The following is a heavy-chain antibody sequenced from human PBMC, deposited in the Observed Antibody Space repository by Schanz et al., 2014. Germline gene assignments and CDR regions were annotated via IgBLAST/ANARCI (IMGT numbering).Heavy chain of an antibody. CDR3: AGYDFGGNSSGD. D-gene: IGHD2-21*02. Sequence: QALLQESGSGLVKPSGTLSLTCSVSGGFINAFYWSWIRQPPGKGLEWLGYVYYTGSTKYKSSLRSRLTMSVDTSKHQFSLRLTAVTAADTAVYYCAGYDFGGNSSGDWGQGVLVIVSS. CDR2: VYYTGST. J-gene: IGHJ4*02. CDR1: GGFINAFY. V-gene: IGHV4-59*03.